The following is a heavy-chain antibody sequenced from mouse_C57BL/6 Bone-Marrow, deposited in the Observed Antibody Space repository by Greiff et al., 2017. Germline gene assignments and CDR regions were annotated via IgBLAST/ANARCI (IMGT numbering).Heavy chain of an antibody. Sequence: ESGPGLVKPSQSLSLTCSVTGYSITSGYYWNWIRQFPGNKLEWMGYISYDGSNNYNPSLKNRISITRDTSKNQFFLKLNSVTTEDTATYYCARDPLLNAMDYWGQGTSVTVSS. CDR1: GYSITSGYY. D-gene: IGHD1-1*01. CDR3: ARDPLLNAMDY. CDR2: ISYDGSN. J-gene: IGHJ4*01. V-gene: IGHV3-6*01.